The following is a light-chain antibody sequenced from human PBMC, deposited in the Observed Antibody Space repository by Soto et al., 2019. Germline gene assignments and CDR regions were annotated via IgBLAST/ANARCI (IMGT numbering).Light chain of an antibody. CDR2: AAS. Sequence: DIQMTQSPSSLSASVGDRVTITCRASQGIDNHLAWYQQKPGKAPKLLIYAASSLHGGVPSRFTGSGSGTDFTLTINSLQPEDFATYYCQQGYSNPITFGQGTRLEIK. V-gene: IGKV1-39*01. CDR3: QQGYSNPIT. J-gene: IGKJ5*01. CDR1: QGIDNH.